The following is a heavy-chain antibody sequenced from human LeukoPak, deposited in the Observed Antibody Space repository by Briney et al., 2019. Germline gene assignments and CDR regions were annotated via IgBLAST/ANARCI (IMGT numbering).Heavy chain of an antibody. CDR3: SKDRGRDYGDYGLDAFDI. V-gene: IGHV3-30*02. Sequence: GGSLRLSCAASGFTFSSYGMHWVRQAPGKGLEWVAFIRYDGSNKYYADSVKGRFTISRDNAKNSLYLQMNSLRAEDMALYYCSKDRGRDYGDYGLDAFDIWGQGTMVTVSS. D-gene: IGHD4-17*01. CDR1: GFTFSSYG. CDR2: IRYDGSNK. J-gene: IGHJ3*02.